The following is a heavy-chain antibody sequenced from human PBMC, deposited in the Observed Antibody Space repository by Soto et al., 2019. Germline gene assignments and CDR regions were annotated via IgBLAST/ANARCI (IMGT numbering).Heavy chain of an antibody. V-gene: IGHV3-30*02. J-gene: IGHJ4*02. Sequence: XXSLRLSCEACGFTFSNSGMHWVPQAPGKGLEWVAVIMYDGSNKYYAASVKGRFTISRDNSKNTLYLQLNSLRTEDTAVYYCAKDVPGYIFATLDYWGLGTLVTVS. CDR1: GFTFSNSG. CDR3: AKDVPGYIFATLDY. CDR2: IMYDGSNK. D-gene: IGHD2-15*01.